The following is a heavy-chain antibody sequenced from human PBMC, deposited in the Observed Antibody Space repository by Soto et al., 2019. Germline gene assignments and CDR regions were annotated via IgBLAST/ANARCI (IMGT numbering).Heavy chain of an antibody. CDR2: IIPIFGTA. D-gene: IGHD2-2*01. Sequence: QVQLVQSGAEVKKPGSSVKVSCKASGGTFSSYAITWVRQAPGQGLEWMGGIIPIFGTANYAQKFQGRVPITADESRSTAYMELSSLRSEDTAVYYCAREVGYCSSTSCSPYYYYGMDVWGQGTTVTVSS. CDR3: AREVGYCSSTSCSPYYYYGMDV. CDR1: GGTFSSYA. J-gene: IGHJ6*02. V-gene: IGHV1-69*01.